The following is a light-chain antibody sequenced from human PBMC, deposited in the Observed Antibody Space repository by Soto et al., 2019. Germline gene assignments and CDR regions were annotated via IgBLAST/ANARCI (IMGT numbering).Light chain of an antibody. CDR3: QSFDSSLIAYV. J-gene: IGLJ1*01. CDR2: SNT. Sequence: QSVLTPPPSLSGSPVQRVTISFTGSSSNIGAGYAVHWYQQLPGTAPKLLIYSNTIRPSGVPDRFSGSKSGTSASLAITGLQAEDEADYYCQSFDSSLIAYVFGTGTKVTVL. V-gene: IGLV1-40*01. CDR1: SSNIGAGYA.